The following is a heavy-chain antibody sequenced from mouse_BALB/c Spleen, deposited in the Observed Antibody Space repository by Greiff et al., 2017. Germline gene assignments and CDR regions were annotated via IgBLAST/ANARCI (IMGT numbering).Heavy chain of an antibody. CDR3: ARHGTTVVGAMDY. CDR2: ISSGGSYT. CDR1: GFTFSSYG. Sequence: EVKLMESGGDLVKPGGSLKLSCAASGFTFSSYGMSWVRQTPDKRLEWVATISSGGSYTYYPDSVKGRFTISRDNAKNTLYLQMSSLKSEDTAMYYCARHGTTVVGAMDYWGQGTSVTVSS. D-gene: IGHD1-1*01. J-gene: IGHJ4*01. V-gene: IGHV5-6*01.